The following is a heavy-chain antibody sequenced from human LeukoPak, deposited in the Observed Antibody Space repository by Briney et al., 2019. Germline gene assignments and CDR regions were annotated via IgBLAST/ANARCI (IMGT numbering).Heavy chain of an antibody. D-gene: IGHD3-22*01. CDR1: GGTFSSYA. Sequence: SAKVSCKASGGTFSSYAISWVRQAPGQGLEWMGRIIPIFGTANYAQKFQGRVTITTDESTSTAYMELSSLRSEDTAVYYCARDSQCSGYYYGLGYWGQGTLVTVSS. CDR3: ARDSQCSGYYYGLGY. V-gene: IGHV1-69*05. J-gene: IGHJ4*02. CDR2: IIPIFGTA.